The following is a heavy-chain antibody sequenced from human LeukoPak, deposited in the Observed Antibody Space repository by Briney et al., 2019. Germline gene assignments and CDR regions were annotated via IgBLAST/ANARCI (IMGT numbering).Heavy chain of an antibody. V-gene: IGHV1-2*02. D-gene: IGHD2-2*01. J-gene: IGHJ4*02. CDR1: GYTFTGYY. CDR3: ARAEYVVVPAAIGY. CDR2: INPNSGGT. Sequence: ASVKVSCKAPGYTFTGYYMHWVRQAPGQGLEWMGWINPNSGGTNYAQKFQGRVTMTRDTSISTAYMELSRLRSDDTAVYYCARAEYVVVPAAIGYWGQGTLVTVSS.